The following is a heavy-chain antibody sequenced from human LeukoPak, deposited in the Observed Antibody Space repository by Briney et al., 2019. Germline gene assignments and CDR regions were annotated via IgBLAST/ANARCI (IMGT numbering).Heavy chain of an antibody. CDR1: GGSISSYY. CDR3: ARHPEGLRYFDY. V-gene: IGHV4-59*08. Sequence: SETLSLTCTVSGGSISSYYWSWIRQPPGKGLEWIAYIYYSGSDSNYSPSLKSRLTMSVDTSKKQFSLKLRSVTAADTALYYCARHPEGLRYFDYWGQGILVTVSS. CDR2: IYYSGSDS. J-gene: IGHJ4*02.